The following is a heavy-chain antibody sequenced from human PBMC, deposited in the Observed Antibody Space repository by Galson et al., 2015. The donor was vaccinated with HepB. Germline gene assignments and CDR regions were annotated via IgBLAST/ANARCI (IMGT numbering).Heavy chain of an antibody. D-gene: IGHD3-10*01. J-gene: IGHJ4*02. CDR2: ISRKSNYI. Sequence: SLRLSCAGSGFTFKTYSMNWVRQAPGKGLEWVSSISRKSNYIYYADSVKGRFTISRDSAKKSLFLQMNTLRAEDTAVYFCARPPVGDPYSGTPLYSFDSWGQGTLVIVSS. CDR3: ARPPVGDPYSGTPLYSFDS. V-gene: IGHV3-21*01. CDR1: GFTFKTYS.